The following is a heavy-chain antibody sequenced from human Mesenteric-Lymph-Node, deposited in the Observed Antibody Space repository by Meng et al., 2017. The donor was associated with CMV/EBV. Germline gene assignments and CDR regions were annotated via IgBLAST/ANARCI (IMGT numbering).Heavy chain of an antibody. CDR3: AREGSAVVMVYATYYYYYGMDV. Sequence: GEPLKISCAASGFTFSSYWMHWVRQAPGKGLEWVAVISNDGSNKNYADSVKGRFTISRDNSKNTLYLHMNSLRAGDTAVYYCAREGSAVVMVYATYYYYYGMDVWGQGTTVTVSS. CDR2: ISNDGSNK. V-gene: IGHV3-30*03. J-gene: IGHJ6*02. D-gene: IGHD2-8*01. CDR1: GFTFSSYW.